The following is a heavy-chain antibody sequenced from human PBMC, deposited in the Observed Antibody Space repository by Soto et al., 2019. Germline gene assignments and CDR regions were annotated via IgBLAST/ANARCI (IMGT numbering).Heavy chain of an antibody. CDR2: INPNSGGT. CDR3: ARDSRYCSSTSCFPPSYYYYYMDV. Sequence: QVQLVQSGAEVKKPGASVKVSCKASGYTFTGYYMHWVRQAPGQGLEWMGWINPNSGGTNYAQKFRGGVTMTWDTSISTAYMELSRLRTDDTAVYYCARDSRYCSSTSCFPPSYYYYYMDVWGKGTTVTVSS. V-gene: IGHV1-2*02. J-gene: IGHJ6*03. CDR1: GYTFTGYY. D-gene: IGHD2-2*01.